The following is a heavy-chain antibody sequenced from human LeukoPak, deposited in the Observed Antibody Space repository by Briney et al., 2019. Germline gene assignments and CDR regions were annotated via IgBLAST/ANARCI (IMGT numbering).Heavy chain of an antibody. Sequence: GGSLRLSCAAPGFTFNTYWMHWVRQAPGKGLVWVSRISGDGIVTNYADSVKGRFTISRDNAKNTLYLQMNSLRAEDTAVYFCARDPSASSGWYDYWGQGTLVTVSS. D-gene: IGHD6-19*01. J-gene: IGHJ4*02. CDR1: GFTFNTYW. CDR2: ISGDGIVT. CDR3: ARDPSASSGWYDY. V-gene: IGHV3-74*01.